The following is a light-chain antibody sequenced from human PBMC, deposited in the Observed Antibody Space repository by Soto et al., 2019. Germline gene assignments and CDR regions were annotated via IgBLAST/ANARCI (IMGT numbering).Light chain of an antibody. Sequence: QSVLAQPPSASGTPGQRVTISCTGSSSNIGTNYVHWYQQLPGTAPKLLIYLNDQRPSGVPDRFSGSKSGTSASLAISGLRSEDEADYFCAAWDGSLDGRFAFGTGTKVTVL. V-gene: IGLV1-47*02. CDR1: SSNIGTNY. CDR3: AAWDGSLDGRFA. CDR2: LND. J-gene: IGLJ1*01.